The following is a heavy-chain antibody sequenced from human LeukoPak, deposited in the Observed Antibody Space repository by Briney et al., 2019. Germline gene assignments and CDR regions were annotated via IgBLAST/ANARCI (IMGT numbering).Heavy chain of an antibody. CDR3: ARGGGLDV. D-gene: IGHD3-16*01. V-gene: IGHV3-7*03. J-gene: IGHJ6*02. Sequence: GGSLRLSCAVSGFTFSSYGMHWVRQAPGKGLEWVAGINHNGNVNYYVDSVKGRFTISRDNAKNSLYLQMSNLRAEDTAVYFCARGGGLDVWGQGATVTVSS. CDR1: GFTFSSYG. CDR2: INHNGNVN.